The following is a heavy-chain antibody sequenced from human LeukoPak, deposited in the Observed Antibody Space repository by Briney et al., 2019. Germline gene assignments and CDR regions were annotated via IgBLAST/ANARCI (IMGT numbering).Heavy chain of an antibody. CDR3: ARDDGVSAFDI. Sequence: SQTLSLTCTVSGGSISSGGYYWSWLRQHPGKGLEWIGYIYYSGSTYYNPSLKSRVTISVDTSKNQFSLKLSSVTAADTAVYYCARDDGVSAFDIWGQGTMVTVSS. CDR1: GGSISSGGYY. V-gene: IGHV4-31*03. CDR2: IYYSGST. D-gene: IGHD4-17*01. J-gene: IGHJ3*02.